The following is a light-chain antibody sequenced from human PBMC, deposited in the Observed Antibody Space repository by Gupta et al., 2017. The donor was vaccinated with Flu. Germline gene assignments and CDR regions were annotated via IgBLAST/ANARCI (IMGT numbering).Light chain of an antibody. J-gene: IGKJ2*01. CDR1: QSVNNNL. CDR3: QQSVLSAYT. Sequence: IVLTQSPGPLSFSPRERATLSCSASQSVNNNLLTWYQQKPGRAPRLLIYGASSRATGIPDRFSGSGSGTDFTLTISRLEPEDFAVYYCQQSVLSAYTFGQGTKLEIK. V-gene: IGKV3-20*01. CDR2: GAS.